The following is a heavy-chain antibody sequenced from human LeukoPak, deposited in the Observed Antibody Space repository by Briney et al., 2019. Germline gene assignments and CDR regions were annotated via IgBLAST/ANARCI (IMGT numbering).Heavy chain of an antibody. CDR1: GFTFSSYA. CDR2: ISYDGSNK. J-gene: IGHJ4*02. V-gene: IGHV3-30*04. Sequence: PGGSLRLSCAASGFTFSSYAMHWVRQAPGKGLEWVAVISYDGSNKYYADSVKGRFTISRDNSKNTLYLQMNSLRAEDTAVYYCARGQGGYCGGDCYSGPADYWGQGTLVTVSS. CDR3: ARGQGGYCGGDCYSGPADY. D-gene: IGHD2-21*02.